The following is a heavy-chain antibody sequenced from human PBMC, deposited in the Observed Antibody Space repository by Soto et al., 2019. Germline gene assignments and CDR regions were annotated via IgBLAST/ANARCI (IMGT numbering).Heavy chain of an antibody. V-gene: IGHV1-69*13. J-gene: IGHJ6*02. CDR2: IIPIFGTA. D-gene: IGHD3-3*01. CDR3: ARIGVPLGYYYGVDV. CDR1: GATFSSYA. Sequence: GASVKVSCKASGATFSSYAISWVRQAPGQGLEWMGGIIPIFGTANYAQKFQGRVTITADESTSTAYMELSSLRSEDTAVYYCARIGVPLGYYYGVDVWGQGTTVTVSS.